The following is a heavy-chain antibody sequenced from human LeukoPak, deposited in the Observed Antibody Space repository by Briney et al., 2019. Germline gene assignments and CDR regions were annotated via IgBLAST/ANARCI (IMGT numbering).Heavy chain of an antibody. CDR3: AKDLGYSYAADY. V-gene: IGHV3-23*01. Sequence: GGSLRLSCAASGFRFSSYAMSWVRQAPGEGLEWVSAISGSGVSTYYADSVKGRFTVSRDNSKNTPYLQMNSLRAEDTAVYYCAKDLGYSYAADYWGQGTLVTVSS. CDR2: ISGSGVST. J-gene: IGHJ4*01. D-gene: IGHD5-18*01. CDR1: GFRFSSYA.